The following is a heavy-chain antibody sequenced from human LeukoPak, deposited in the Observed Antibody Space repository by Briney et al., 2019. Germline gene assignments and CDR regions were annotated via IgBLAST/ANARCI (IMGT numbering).Heavy chain of an antibody. Sequence: ASVKVSCKASGYTFTSYGISWVRPAPGQGLEWMGWISAYNGNTNYAQKLQGRVTMTTDTSTSTAYMELRSLRSDDTAVYYCARGLFGVVTNWFDPWGQGTLVTVSS. CDR2: ISAYNGNT. CDR1: GYTFTSYG. V-gene: IGHV1-18*01. D-gene: IGHD3-3*01. CDR3: ARGLFGVVTNWFDP. J-gene: IGHJ5*02.